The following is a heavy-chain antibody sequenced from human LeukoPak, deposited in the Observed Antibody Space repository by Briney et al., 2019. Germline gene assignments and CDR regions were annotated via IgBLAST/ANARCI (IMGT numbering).Heavy chain of an antibody. CDR2: ISGDGGST. V-gene: IGHV3-43*02. J-gene: IGHJ5*02. CDR1: GFTFDDYA. Sequence: GGSLRLSYAASGFTFDDYAMHWVRQAPGKGLEWVSLISGDGGSTYYADSVKGRFTISRDNAKNSLYLQMNSLRAEDTALYYCARDDYGDSYNWFDPWGQGTLVTVSS. D-gene: IGHD4-17*01. CDR3: ARDDYGDSYNWFDP.